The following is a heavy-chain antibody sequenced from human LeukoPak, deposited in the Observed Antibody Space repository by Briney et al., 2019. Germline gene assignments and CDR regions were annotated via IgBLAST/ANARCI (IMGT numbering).Heavy chain of an antibody. CDR1: GYTFTSYY. V-gene: IGHV1-46*01. Sequence: ASVKVSCKASGYTFTSYYMHWARQAPGQGLEWMGIINPSGGSTSYAQKFQGRVTMTRDTSTSTVYMELSSLRSGDTAVYYCARDRPPYYYDSSGYIDYWGQGTLVTVSS. CDR3: ARDRPPYYYDSSGYIDY. CDR2: INPSGGST. D-gene: IGHD3-22*01. J-gene: IGHJ4*02.